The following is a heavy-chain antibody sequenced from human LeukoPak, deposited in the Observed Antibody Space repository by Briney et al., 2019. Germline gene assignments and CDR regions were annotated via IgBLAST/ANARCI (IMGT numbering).Heavy chain of an antibody. V-gene: IGHV1-18*01. Sequence: GASVKVSCKASGYTFTTYGISWVRQAPGQGLEWMGWISNSDTNYAQKLQGRVTMTTDTSTSTAYMELRSLRSDDTAVYYCARAGGSSSWYGRVVYHMDVWGKGTTVTVSS. D-gene: IGHD6-13*01. J-gene: IGHJ6*03. CDR1: GYTFTTYG. CDR3: ARAGGSSSWYGRVVYHMDV. CDR2: ISNSDT.